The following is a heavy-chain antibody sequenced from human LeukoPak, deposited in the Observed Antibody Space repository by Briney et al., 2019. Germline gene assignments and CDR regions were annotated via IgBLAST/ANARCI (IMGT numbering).Heavy chain of an antibody. J-gene: IGHJ4*02. CDR1: GVSISSYY. CDR3: ARDRYYYDSSGYYHFDY. D-gene: IGHD3-22*01. V-gene: IGHV4-4*07. CDR2: IHTSGST. Sequence: SETLSLTCTVSGVSISSYYWSWIRQPAGKGLEWNGRIHTSGSTNYNPSLKSRVTMSVDTSKNQFSLKLSSVTAADTAVYYCARDRYYYDSSGYYHFDYWGQGTLVTVSS.